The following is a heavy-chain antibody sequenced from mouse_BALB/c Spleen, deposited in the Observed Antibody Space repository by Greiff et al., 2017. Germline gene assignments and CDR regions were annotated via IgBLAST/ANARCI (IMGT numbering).Heavy chain of an antibody. CDR3: AREEDAMDY. CDR2: ISSGSSTI. CDR1: GFTFSSFG. V-gene: IGHV5-17*02. J-gene: IGHJ4*01. Sequence: EVHLVESGGGLVQPGGSRKLSCAASGFTFSSFGMHWVRQAPEKGLEWVAYISSGSSTIYYADTVKGRFTISRDNPKNTLFLQMTSLRSEDTAMYYCAREEDAMDYWGQGTSVTVSS.